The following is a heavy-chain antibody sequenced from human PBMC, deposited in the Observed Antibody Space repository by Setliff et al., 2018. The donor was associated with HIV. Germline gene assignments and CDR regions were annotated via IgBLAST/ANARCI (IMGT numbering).Heavy chain of an antibody. Sequence: SETLSLTCTVSGGSISTSYWNWIRQPPGKGLEWIAYIYISGTTNYNPPLKSRVTISLDTSRNQFSLKLGSVTAADTAMYYCAREHCSGGSCNGFDIWGQGTMVTV. CDR3: AREHCSGGSCNGFDI. D-gene: IGHD2-15*01. CDR2: IYISGTT. V-gene: IGHV4-4*09. CDR1: GGSISTSY. J-gene: IGHJ3*02.